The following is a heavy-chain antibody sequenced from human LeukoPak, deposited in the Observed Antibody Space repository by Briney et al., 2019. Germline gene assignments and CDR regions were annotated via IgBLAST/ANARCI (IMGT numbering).Heavy chain of an antibody. CDR2: IYYSGST. CDR1: GASISSYY. Sequence: SETLSLTCAVSGASISSYYWSWIRQPPGKGLEWIGYIYYSGSTNYNPSLKSRVTISVDTSKNHFSLKLTSVTAADTAVYYCARRGITMVRGTSWGQGTLVTVSS. D-gene: IGHD3-10*01. J-gene: IGHJ5*02. CDR3: ARRGITMVRGTS. V-gene: IGHV4-59*12.